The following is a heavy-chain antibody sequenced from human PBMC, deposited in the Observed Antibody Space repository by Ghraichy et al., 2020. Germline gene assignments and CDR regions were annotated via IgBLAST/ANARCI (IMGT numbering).Heavy chain of an antibody. D-gene: IGHD3-3*01. V-gene: IGHV3-23*01. CDR1: GLTLNDHA. CDR2: ISGSGTST. CDR3: ARDQDESISSYWFDP. Sequence: GGSLRLSCAVSGLTLNDHAMSWVRQAPGKGLEWVSAISGSGTSTSYADSVKGRFTISRDNSKNTLFLQMNSLRAEDTAIYYCARDQDESISSYWFDPWGQGTQVTVSS. J-gene: IGHJ5*02.